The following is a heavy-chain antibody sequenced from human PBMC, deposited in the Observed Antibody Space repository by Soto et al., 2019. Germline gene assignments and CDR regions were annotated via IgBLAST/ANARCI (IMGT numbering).Heavy chain of an antibody. D-gene: IGHD1-26*01. CDR2: LSGSGATT. J-gene: IGHJ4*02. Sequence: GGSLRLSCAASGFTFTSAAVSWLRQAPGKGLEWVSTLSGSGATTYYADSVKGRFTISRDNSKNTLYLQMNSLRAEDTALYYCAKTRESGIYFYFDSWGQGALVTVSS. CDR3: AKTRESGIYFYFDS. V-gene: IGHV3-23*01. CDR1: GFTFTSAA.